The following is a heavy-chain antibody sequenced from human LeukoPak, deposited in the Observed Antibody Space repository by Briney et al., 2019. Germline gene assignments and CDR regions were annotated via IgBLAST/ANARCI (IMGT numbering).Heavy chain of an antibody. D-gene: IGHD2-21*01. CDR3: ARGEGYFDY. J-gene: IGHJ4*02. CDR1: GGTFSSYT. V-gene: IGHV1-69*02. CDR2: IIPILGIA. Sequence: SVKVSCKASGGTFSSYTISWVRQAPGQGLEWMGRIIPILGIANYAQKFQGRVTITADKSTSTAYMVLSSPRSEDTAVYYCARGEGYFDYWGQGTLVTVSS.